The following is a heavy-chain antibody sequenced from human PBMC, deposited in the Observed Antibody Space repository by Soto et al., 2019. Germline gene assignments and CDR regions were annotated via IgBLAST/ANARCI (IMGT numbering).Heavy chain of an antibody. J-gene: IGHJ5*02. D-gene: IGHD3-22*01. CDR1: GGSISSSSYS. V-gene: IGHV4-31*03. CDR2: VYFSGNT. CDR3: ARLGYDSSGYPSWFDP. Sequence: SETLSLTCTVSGGSISSSSYSWSWIRQHPGKGLEWIGYVYFSGNTDYNPSLKSRVTISVDTSKKQFSLRLTSVTVADTAVYYCARLGYDSSGYPSWFDPWGQGTLVTVSS.